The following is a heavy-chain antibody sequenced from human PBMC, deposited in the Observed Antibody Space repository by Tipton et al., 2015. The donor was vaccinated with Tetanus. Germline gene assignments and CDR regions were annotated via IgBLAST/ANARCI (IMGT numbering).Heavy chain of an antibody. V-gene: IGHV3-23*01. J-gene: IGHJ6*02. CDR1: GFTFRSNA. CDR2: ISGSGGST. CDR3: GKAVVGAFSQYGMDV. Sequence: SLRLSCVASGFTFRSNAMNWVRQAPGKGLEWVSGISGSGGSTYFPDSVKGRFTISRDNSKDMLYLQMNSLRAEDTAVYYCGKAVVGAFSQYGMDVWGQGTTVTAS. D-gene: IGHD2-15*01.